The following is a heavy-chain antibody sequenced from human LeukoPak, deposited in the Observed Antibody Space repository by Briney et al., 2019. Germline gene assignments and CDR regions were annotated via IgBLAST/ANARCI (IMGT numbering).Heavy chain of an antibody. CDR1: GYTFTGHY. CDR3: ARDPYYDFWSGHGLNPQYYMDV. D-gene: IGHD3-3*01. J-gene: IGHJ6*03. CDR2: INPNSGGT. V-gene: IGHV1-2*06. Sequence: VASVKVSCKASGYTFTGHYMHWVRQAPAQGLEWMGRINPNSGGTHYAQKFQGRVTMTRDTSISTAYMELSRLRSDDTAVYYCARDPYYDFWSGHGLNPQYYMDVWGKGTTVTVSS.